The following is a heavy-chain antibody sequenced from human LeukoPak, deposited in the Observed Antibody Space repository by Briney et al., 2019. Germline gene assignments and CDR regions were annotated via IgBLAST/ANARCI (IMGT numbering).Heavy chain of an antibody. J-gene: IGHJ2*01. Sequence: ASVKVSCKASGYTFTGYYMHWVRQAPGQGLEWMGRINPNSGGTNYAQKFQGRVTMTRDTPIHTLYMERSRLRSDDAAVYYWARQGDGYKRGDWYFDLWGRGTLVTVSS. CDR3: ARQGDGYKRGDWYFDL. CDR1: GYTFTGYY. CDR2: INPNSGGT. D-gene: IGHD5-24*01. V-gene: IGHV1-2*06.